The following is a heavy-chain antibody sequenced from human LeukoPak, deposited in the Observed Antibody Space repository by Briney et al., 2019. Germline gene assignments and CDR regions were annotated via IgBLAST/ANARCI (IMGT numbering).Heavy chain of an antibody. CDR1: GFIFSHYG. CDR3: ARELSQIVWGGLDY. CDR2: IQNDASTE. Sequence: PGGSLRLSCAASGFIFSHYGMHWVRQAPGKGLEWVAVIQNDASTENFADSVKGRFTISRDNSKNTVFLQMNSLRVEDTAVCYCARELSQIVWGGLDYGGQGTLVSVSS. D-gene: IGHD2-21*01. V-gene: IGHV3-33*05. J-gene: IGHJ4*02.